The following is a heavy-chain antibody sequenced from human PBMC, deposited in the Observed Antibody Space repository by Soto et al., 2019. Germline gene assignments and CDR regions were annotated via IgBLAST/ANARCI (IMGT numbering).Heavy chain of an antibody. CDR1: GFTFTAFA. CDR2: ISYDGRDS. V-gene: IGHV3-30*04. CDR3: AKDRYFDSYHFDY. J-gene: IGHJ4*02. Sequence: LRLSCAVSGFTFTAFAIHWVRQAPGKGLEWVAVISYDGRDSHYADSVKGRLTISRDNSKNTVFLQINSLTTEDTAVYYCAKDRYFDSYHFDYWGQGTRVTVSS. D-gene: IGHD3-9*01.